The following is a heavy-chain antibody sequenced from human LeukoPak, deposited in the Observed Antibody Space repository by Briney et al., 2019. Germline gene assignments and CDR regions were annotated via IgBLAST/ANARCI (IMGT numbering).Heavy chain of an antibody. V-gene: IGHV3-48*03. CDR2: ISSSGNAI. Sequence: GGSLRLSCAASGFTFSSYEMNWVRQAPGQGLEWVSYISSSGNAIYYADSVKGRFTISRDNAKNSLYLQMNSLRAEDTAVYYCARIGYGVSFDYWGQGTLATVSS. CDR3: ARIGYGVSFDY. D-gene: IGHD4/OR15-4a*01. CDR1: GFTFSSYE. J-gene: IGHJ4*02.